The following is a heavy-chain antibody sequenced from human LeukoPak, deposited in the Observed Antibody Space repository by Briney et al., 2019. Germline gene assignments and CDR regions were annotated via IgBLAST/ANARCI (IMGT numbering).Heavy chain of an antibody. CDR3: ARHVSNVSGYSSPFDY. Sequence: PSETLSLTCTVSGGSISSYYWSWLRQPPGKGLEWVGYIYYSGSTNYNPSLKSRVTISVDTSKNQFSLKLSSVTAADTAVYYCARHVSNVSGYSSPFDYWGQGTLVTVSS. D-gene: IGHD3-22*01. CDR2: IYYSGST. V-gene: IGHV4-59*08. CDR1: GGSISSYY. J-gene: IGHJ4*02.